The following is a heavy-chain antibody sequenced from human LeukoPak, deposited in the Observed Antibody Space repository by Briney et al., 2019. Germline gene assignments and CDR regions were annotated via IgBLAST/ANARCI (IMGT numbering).Heavy chain of an antibody. CDR1: GCSITTYY. J-gene: IGHJ4*02. Sequence: SETLSLTCTVSGCSITTYYWSWIRQPPGKGLEWIGYISYSRGTNYNPSLKSRVTISINTSRNQFSLKLSSVTAADTAVFYCARHRYNFALDYWGQGTLVAVSS. CDR2: ISYSRGT. CDR3: ARHRYNFALDY. V-gene: IGHV4-59*08. D-gene: IGHD5-24*01.